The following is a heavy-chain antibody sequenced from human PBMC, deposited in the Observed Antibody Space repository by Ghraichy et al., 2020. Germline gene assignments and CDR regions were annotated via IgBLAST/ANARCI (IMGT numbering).Heavy chain of an antibody. D-gene: IGHD3-3*01. CDR1: GYNFRNDG. V-gene: IGHV3-33*01. Sequence: GGSLRLSCAGSGYNFRNDGIYWVRQAPGKGLEWVAVVWNDGSKKYYGDSVKGRFTVSKENSDKTASLQMDSLRVEDTAVYYCVRCWFWSGSACPGANWGQGTRFIVS. CDR3: VRCWFWSGSACPGAN. CDR2: VWNDGSKK. J-gene: IGHJ4*02.